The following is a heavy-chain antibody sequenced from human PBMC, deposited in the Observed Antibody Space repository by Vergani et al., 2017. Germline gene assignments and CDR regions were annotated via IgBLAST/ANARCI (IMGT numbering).Heavy chain of an antibody. CDR2: IWYDGSNK. D-gene: IGHD6-6*01. CDR3: ARRAARTGYYYYYYMDV. CDR1: GFTFSSYG. Sequence: QVQLVESGGGVVQPGRSLRLSCAASGFTFSSYGMHWVRQAPGKGLEWVAVIWYDGSNKYYADSVKGRFTISRDNSKNTLYLQMNSLRAEETAVYYCARRAARTGYYYYYYMDVWGKGTTVTVSS. V-gene: IGHV3-33*01. J-gene: IGHJ6*03.